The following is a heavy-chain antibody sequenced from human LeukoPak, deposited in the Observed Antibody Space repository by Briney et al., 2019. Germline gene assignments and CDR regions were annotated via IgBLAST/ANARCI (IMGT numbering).Heavy chain of an antibody. D-gene: IGHD1-26*01. V-gene: IGHV1-69*05. CDR3: ARGNSGSYSSDY. CDR2: IIPIFGTA. Sequence: GASVTVSCKASGGTFSSYAISWVRQAPGQGLEWMGGIIPIFGTANYAQKFQGRVTITTDESTSTAYMELSSLRSEDTAVYYCARGNSGSYSSDYWGQGTLVTVSS. J-gene: IGHJ4*02. CDR1: GGTFSSYA.